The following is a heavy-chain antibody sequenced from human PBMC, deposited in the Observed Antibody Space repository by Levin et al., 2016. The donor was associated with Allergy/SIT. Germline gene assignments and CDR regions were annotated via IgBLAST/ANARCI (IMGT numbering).Heavy chain of an antibody. J-gene: IGHJ6*02. D-gene: IGHD1-26*01. V-gene: IGHV1-69*02. CDR3: ASPSGSPSGGYYYYYYGMDV. Sequence: WVRQAPGQGLEWMGRIIPILGIANYAQKFQGRVTITADKSTSTAYMELSSLRSEDTAVYYCASPSGSPSGGYYYYYYGMDVWGQGTTVTVSS. CDR2: IIPILGIA.